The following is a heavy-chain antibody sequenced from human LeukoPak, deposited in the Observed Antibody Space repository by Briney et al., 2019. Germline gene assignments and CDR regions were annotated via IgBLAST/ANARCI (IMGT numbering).Heavy chain of an antibody. CDR2: ITPYNGDT. D-gene: IGHD1-26*01. V-gene: IGHV1-18*01. CDR1: GYTFITCG. CDR3: ARVAGVSYNYFDS. J-gene: IGHJ4*02. Sequence: ASVNVSCKASGYTFITCGITWVRQAPGQGLEWMGWITPYNGDTNYAQNLQDRVTMTTDTSTSTAYMELRSLRSDDTAVYFCARVAGVSYNYFDSWGQGTLVTVSS.